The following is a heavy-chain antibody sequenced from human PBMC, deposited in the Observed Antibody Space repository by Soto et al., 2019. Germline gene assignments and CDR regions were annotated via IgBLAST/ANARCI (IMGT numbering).Heavy chain of an antibody. Sequence: PSETLSLTCTVSGGSISSGGYYWSWIRQHPGKGLEWIGYIYYSGSTYYNPSLKSRVTISVDTSKNQFSLKLSSVTAADTAVYYCARCRGIDTVTTMWVSRDYYYYYMDVWGKGTTVTVSS. CDR1: GGSISSGGYY. V-gene: IGHV4-31*03. D-gene: IGHD4-17*01. CDR2: IYYSGST. CDR3: ARCRGIDTVTTMWVSRDYYYYYMDV. J-gene: IGHJ6*03.